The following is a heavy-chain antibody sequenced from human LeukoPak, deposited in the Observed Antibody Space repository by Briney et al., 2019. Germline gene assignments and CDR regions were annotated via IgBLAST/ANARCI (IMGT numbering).Heavy chain of an antibody. CDR1: GGSINSDY. J-gene: IGHJ4*02. V-gene: IGHV4-59*01. CDR2: IYYSGNT. Sequence: PSETLSLTCTVSGGSINSDYWSWIRQPPGKGLEWIGYIYYSGNTNYSPSLKSRGTISVDTSRKQFSLKLSSVTAADTAVYYCVRQLRYFGNFDYWGQGTLVTVSS. D-gene: IGHD3-9*01. CDR3: VRQLRYFGNFDY.